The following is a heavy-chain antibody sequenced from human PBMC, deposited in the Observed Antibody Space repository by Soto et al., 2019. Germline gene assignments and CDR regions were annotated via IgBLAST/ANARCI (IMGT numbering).Heavy chain of an antibody. D-gene: IGHD6-13*01. CDR3: ARQMSSSWY. CDR2: IYYSGST. J-gene: IGHJ4*02. CDR1: GGSISRSSYY. V-gene: IGHV4-39*01. Sequence: PSETLSLTCTVSGGSISRSSYYWGWIRQPPGKGLEWIGSIYYSGSTYYNPSLKSRVTISVDTSKNQFSLKLSSVTAADTAVYYCARQMSSSWYWGQGTLVTVSS.